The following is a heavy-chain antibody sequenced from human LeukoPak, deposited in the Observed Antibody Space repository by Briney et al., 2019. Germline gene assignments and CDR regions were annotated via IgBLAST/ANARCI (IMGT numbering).Heavy chain of an antibody. V-gene: IGHV5-51*01. Sequence: PGESLKISCKGSGYIFTSYWIGWVRQMPGKGLEWMGIIYPGDSDTRYSPSFQGQVTISADKSISTAYLQWSSLKASDTAMYYCAIPNSAYYYDSSVGNGMDVWGQGTTVTVSS. CDR2: IYPGDSDT. D-gene: IGHD3-22*01. J-gene: IGHJ6*02. CDR1: GYIFTSYW. CDR3: AIPNSAYYYDSSVGNGMDV.